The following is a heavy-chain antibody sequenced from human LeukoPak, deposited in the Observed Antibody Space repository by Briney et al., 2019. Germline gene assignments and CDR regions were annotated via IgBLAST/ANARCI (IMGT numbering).Heavy chain of an antibody. CDR1: GFTFSSYA. D-gene: IGHD4-17*01. J-gene: IGHJ4*02. V-gene: IGHV3-30*04. Sequence: PGRSLRPSCAAPGFTFSSYAMHWVRQAPGKGLEWVAVISYDGSNKYYADSGKGRFTISRDNSKNTLYLQMNSLRAEDTAVYYCVRVPANDYGDYYFDYWGQGTLVTVSS. CDR2: ISYDGSNK. CDR3: VRVPANDYGDYYFDY.